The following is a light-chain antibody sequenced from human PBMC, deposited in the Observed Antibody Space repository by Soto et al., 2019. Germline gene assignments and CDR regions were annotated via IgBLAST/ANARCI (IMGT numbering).Light chain of an antibody. CDR1: QSVSSSF. V-gene: IGKV3-20*01. CDR2: GAS. CDR3: HQYGSSPAT. J-gene: IGKJ1*01. Sequence: EIVLTQSPGTLSLSPGERAALSCRASQSVSSSFLVWYQQRPGQAPRLLIYGASSRATGIPDRFSGSGSGTDFTLTISRLESEDFAVYYCHQYGSSPATFGQGTKVEIK.